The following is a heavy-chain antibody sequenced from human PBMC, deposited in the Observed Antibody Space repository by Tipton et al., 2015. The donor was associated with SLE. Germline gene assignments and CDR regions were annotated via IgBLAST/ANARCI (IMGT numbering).Heavy chain of an antibody. CDR3: ARLPTGFPNWFDP. CDR1: GDSIRTHY. D-gene: IGHD4-17*01. CDR2: IFYTEST. V-gene: IGHV4-59*08. Sequence: TLSLTCTISGDSIRTHYWSWIRQPPGGGLEWIAYIFYTESTNFNPSLRSRVSISVDTSKNQFSLKLSSVTAADTAVYYCARLPTGFPNWFDPWGQGTLVTVSS. J-gene: IGHJ5*02.